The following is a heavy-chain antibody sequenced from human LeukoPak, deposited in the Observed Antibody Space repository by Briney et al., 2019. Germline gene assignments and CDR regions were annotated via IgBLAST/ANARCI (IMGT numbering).Heavy chain of an antibody. CDR3: ARVGYCSGGSCYPHAFDI. CDR2: INPNSGGT. D-gene: IGHD2-15*01. V-gene: IGHV1-2*02. J-gene: IGHJ3*02. Sequence: ASVKVSCKASGYTFTGYYMHWVRQAPGQGLEWMGWINPNSGGTNYAQKFQGRVTMTRDTSISTAYMALSRLRSDDTAVYYCARVGYCSGGSCYPHAFDIWGQGTMVTVSS. CDR1: GYTFTGYY.